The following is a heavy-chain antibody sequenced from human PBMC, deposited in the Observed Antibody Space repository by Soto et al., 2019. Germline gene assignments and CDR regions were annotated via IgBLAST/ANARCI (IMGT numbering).Heavy chain of an antibody. CDR1: GFTFSSYW. D-gene: IGHD2-8*01. CDR2: INSDGSST. J-gene: IGHJ3*02. CDR3: ATSQWSRRAFDI. Sequence: GGSLRLSCAASGFTFSSYWMHWVRQAPGKGLVWVSRINSDGSSTSYADSVKGRFTISRDNAKNTLYLQMNSLRAEDTAVYYCATSQWSRRAFDIWGQGTMVTVSS. V-gene: IGHV3-74*01.